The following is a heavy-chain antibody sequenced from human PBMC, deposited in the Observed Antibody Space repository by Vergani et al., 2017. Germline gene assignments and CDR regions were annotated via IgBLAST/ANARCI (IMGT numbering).Heavy chain of an antibody. Sequence: QLQLQESGPGLVKPSETLSLTSTVSGDSIISRSYYWGWIRQPPGKGLEWIGSIYNSGNGDSSSSLKSRVTISADTSKNQFSLRLTSVTAADTAVYYCASGKYYSXSTSHFRGRYFDVWGRGTLVTVPS. CDR2: IYNSGNG. D-gene: IGHD3-16*01. CDR1: GDSIISRSYY. J-gene: IGHJ2*01. V-gene: IGHV4-39*01. CDR3: ASGKYYSXSTSHFRGRYFDV.